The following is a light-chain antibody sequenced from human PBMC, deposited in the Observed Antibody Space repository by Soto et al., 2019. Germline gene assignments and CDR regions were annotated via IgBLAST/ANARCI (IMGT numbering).Light chain of an antibody. Sequence: QSALTQPRPVSGSPGQSVTISCTGTNSDVGGYNYVSWYQQHPDKAPKVMIYDVSKRPSGVPDRFSGSKSGNTASLTISGLQAEDEADYYCCSYAGSKTLVFGGGTKLTVL. CDR3: CSYAGSKTLV. CDR1: NSDVGGYNY. J-gene: IGLJ2*01. V-gene: IGLV2-11*01. CDR2: DVS.